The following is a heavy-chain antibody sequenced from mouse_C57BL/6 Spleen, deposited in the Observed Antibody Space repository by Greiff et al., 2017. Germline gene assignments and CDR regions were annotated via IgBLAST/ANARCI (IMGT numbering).Heavy chain of an antibody. J-gene: IGHJ1*03. V-gene: IGHV1-63*01. Sequence: QVQLQQSGAELVRPGTSVKMSCKASGYTFTNYWIGWAKQRPGHGLEWIGDIYPGGGYTNYNEKFKGKATLTADKSSSTAYMQFSSLASEDSAIYCCARRTSGSSAYWYFDVWGTGTTVTVSS. CDR1: GYTFTNYW. D-gene: IGHD1-1*01. CDR2: IYPGGGYT. CDR3: ARRTSGSSAYWYFDV.